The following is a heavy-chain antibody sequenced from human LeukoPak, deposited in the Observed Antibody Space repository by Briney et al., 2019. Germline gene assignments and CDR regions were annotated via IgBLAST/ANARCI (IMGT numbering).Heavy chain of an antibody. CDR2: ISSDGTST. CDR1: GFTFSIYW. D-gene: IGHD6-19*01. Sequence: GGSLRLSCAASGFTFSIYWMHWVRQAPGKGLVWVSRISSDGTSTTYADSVKGRFTISRDNAENTLYLQMNSLRAEDTAVYYCASRVQSGWSFDYWGQGNLVTVSS. V-gene: IGHV3-74*01. J-gene: IGHJ4*02. CDR3: ASRVQSGWSFDY.